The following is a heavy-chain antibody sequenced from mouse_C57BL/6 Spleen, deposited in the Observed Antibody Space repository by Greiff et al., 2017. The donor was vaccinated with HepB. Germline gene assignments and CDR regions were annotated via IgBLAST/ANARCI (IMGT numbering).Heavy chain of an antibody. D-gene: IGHD3-2*02. Sequence: QVQLQQSGAELAKPGASVKLTCKASGYTFTSYWMHWVKQRPGQGLEWIGYINPSSGYTKYNQKFKDKATLTADKSSSTAYMQLSSLTYEDSAVYYGGRSETAQGFAYWGQGTRVTVSA. CDR1: GYTFTSYW. CDR2: INPSSGYT. J-gene: IGHJ3*01. CDR3: GRSETAQGFAY. V-gene: IGHV1-7*01.